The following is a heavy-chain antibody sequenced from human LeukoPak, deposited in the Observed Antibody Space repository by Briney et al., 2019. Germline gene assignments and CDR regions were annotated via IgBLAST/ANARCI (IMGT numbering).Heavy chain of an antibody. CDR3: ARGYSYGQAAFDY. J-gene: IGHJ4*02. CDR1: GFTFTNYW. V-gene: IGHV3-7*01. Sequence: GGSLRLSCVASGFTFTNYWMSWVRQVPGKGLEWVANIKQDGSEELYADSVRGRYTISRDNAKNSLYLQMNSLRAEDTAVYHCARGYSYGQAAFDYWGQGTLVSVSS. D-gene: IGHD5-18*01. CDR2: IKQDGSEE.